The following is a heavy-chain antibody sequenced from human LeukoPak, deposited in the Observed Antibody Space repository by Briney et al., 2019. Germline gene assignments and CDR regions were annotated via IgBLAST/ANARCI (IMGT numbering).Heavy chain of an antibody. CDR2: ISWDGGST. D-gene: IGHD3-10*01. J-gene: IGHJ4*02. CDR1: GFTFDDYA. CDR3: AKDMRRVRGVILESAIIDY. Sequence: GGSLRLSCAASGFTFDDYAMHWVRQAPGKGLEWVSLISWDGGSTYYADSVKGRFTISRDNSKNSLYLQMNSLRAEDTALYYCAKDMRRVRGVILESAIIDYWGQGTLVTVSS. V-gene: IGHV3-43D*03.